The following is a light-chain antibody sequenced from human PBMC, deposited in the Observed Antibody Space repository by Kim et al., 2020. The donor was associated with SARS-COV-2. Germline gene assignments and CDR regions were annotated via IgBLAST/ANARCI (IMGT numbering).Light chain of an antibody. CDR3: TSYTTNSTWV. CDR2: DVS. Sequence: QSALTQPASVSGSPGQSITISCTGTSSDVGGYNYVAWYQKHPGKVPKLMIYDVSNRPSGVSDRFSGSKSANTASLTISGLQAGDEADYYCTSYTTNSTWVFGGGTQLTVL. V-gene: IGLV2-14*03. CDR1: SSDVGGYNY. J-gene: IGLJ3*02.